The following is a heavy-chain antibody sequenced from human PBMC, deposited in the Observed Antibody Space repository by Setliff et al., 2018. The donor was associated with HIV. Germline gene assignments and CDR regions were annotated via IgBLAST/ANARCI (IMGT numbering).Heavy chain of an antibody. V-gene: IGHV3-7*04. Sequence: LKISCAASGFSFSSHWMSWVRQAPGKGLEWVANIKEDGSERYYVESVKGRFIISRDNARNSLHLQMNSLRVEDTAVYYCARVYYDLLTAEAANFDYWGQGTLVTVPQ. CDR3: ARVYYDLLTAEAANFDY. CDR1: GFSFSSHW. D-gene: IGHD3-9*01. J-gene: IGHJ4*02. CDR2: IKEDGSER.